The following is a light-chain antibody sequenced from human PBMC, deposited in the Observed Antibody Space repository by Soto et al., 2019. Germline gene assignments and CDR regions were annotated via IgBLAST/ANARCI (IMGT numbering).Light chain of an antibody. V-gene: IGLV2-14*02. CDR2: EVS. Sequence: QSALTQPASVSGSPGQSITISCTGTSSDVGSYNLVSWYQQHPGTAPKLMIYEVSHRPSGVPDRFSGSKSGNTASLTISGLQAEDEADYYCSSFTSTSTYVFGTGTKLTVL. CDR3: SSFTSTSTYV. CDR1: SSDVGSYNL. J-gene: IGLJ1*01.